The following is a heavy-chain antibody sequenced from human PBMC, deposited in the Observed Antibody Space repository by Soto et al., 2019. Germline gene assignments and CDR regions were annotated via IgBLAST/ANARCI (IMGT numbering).Heavy chain of an antibody. CDR3: ARSHRYCSGGSCYSGAGYYYYMDV. D-gene: IGHD2-15*01. J-gene: IGHJ6*03. CDR1: GGSFSGYY. Sequence: QVQLQQWGAGLLKPSETLSLTCAVYGGSFSGYYWSWIRQPPGKGLEWIGEINHSGSTNYNPSLKSRVTIAVDTSKNQFPLKLSSVAAADTALYYCARSHRYCSGGSCYSGAGYYYYMDVWGKGTTVTVSS. V-gene: IGHV4-34*01. CDR2: INHSGST.